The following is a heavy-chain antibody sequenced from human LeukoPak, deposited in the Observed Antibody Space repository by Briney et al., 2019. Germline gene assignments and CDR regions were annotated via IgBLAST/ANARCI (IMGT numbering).Heavy chain of an antibody. CDR3: ASRMPYYDILTGQSDDAFDI. J-gene: IGHJ3*02. CDR2: INYSGTS. D-gene: IGHD3-9*01. Sequence: ASETLSLTCTASGGTISNYDWSWIRQPPGKGLEWIGYINYSGTSNYNPSLKSRVSMSVDMSKNQFHQQLSSVTAADTTMDFCASRMPYYDILTGQSDDAFDIWGQGTMVTVSS. V-gene: IGHV4-59*01. CDR1: GGTISNYD.